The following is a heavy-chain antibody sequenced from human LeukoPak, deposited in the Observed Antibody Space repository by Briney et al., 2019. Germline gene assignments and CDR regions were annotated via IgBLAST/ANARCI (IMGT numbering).Heavy chain of an antibody. Sequence: PGGSLRLSCAASGFTFSSYSMNWVRQAPGKGLEWVSSISSSSSYIYYADSVKGRFTISRDNAKNSLYLQMNSLRAEDTAVYYCARTYFEYSSSVGPDSAFDIWGQGTMVTVSS. V-gene: IGHV3-21*01. CDR1: GFTFSSYS. CDR3: ARTYFEYSSSVGPDSAFDI. J-gene: IGHJ3*02. D-gene: IGHD6-6*01. CDR2: ISSSSSYI.